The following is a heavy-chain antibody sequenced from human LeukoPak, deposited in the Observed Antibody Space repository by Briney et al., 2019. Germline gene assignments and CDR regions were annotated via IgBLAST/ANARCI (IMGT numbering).Heavy chain of an antibody. Sequence: GGSLRLSCAASGFIFSDYYMSWIRQAPGKGLEWVANIKEDGTEKYYVDSVKGRFTISRDNARNSLYLQMNSLRAEDTALYYCARDSGSCTGCAFDLWGQGTMVTVSS. J-gene: IGHJ3*01. CDR3: ARDSGSCTGCAFDL. CDR2: IKEDGTEK. D-gene: IGHD2-15*01. CDR1: GFIFSDYY. V-gene: IGHV3-7*01.